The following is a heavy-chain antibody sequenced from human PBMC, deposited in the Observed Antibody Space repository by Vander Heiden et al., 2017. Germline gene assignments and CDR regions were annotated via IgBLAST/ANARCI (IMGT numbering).Heavy chain of an antibody. CDR2: IKQDGSDP. CDR1: GFPCSSYW. J-gene: IGHJ4*02. CDR3: ARDDNWNYVTPSDY. D-gene: IGHD1-7*01. V-gene: IGHV3-7*01. Sequence: EMPLVDSGGGSVQPRGSLRLSCARPGFPCSSYWMSWVRQAPGKGLEWVANIKQDGSDPHYVDSVKGRFTISRDNAKNSLFLQMNSLRAEDTAVYYCARDDNWNYVTPSDYWGQGTLVTVSS.